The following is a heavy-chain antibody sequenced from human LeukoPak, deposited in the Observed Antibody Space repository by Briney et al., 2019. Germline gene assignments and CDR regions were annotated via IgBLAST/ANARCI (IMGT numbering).Heavy chain of an antibody. Sequence: SEPLSLTCAVSGGSINSGGYSWSWIRQPPGKGLEWMGYIYHSGSTYYNPSLKSRVTMSVDRSKNHFSLKLSSVTAADTAVYYCARHPPPWAGNNRFDPWGQGTLVTVSS. CDR3: ARHPPPWAGNNRFDP. CDR2: IYHSGST. D-gene: IGHD3-10*01. CDR1: GGSINSGGYS. V-gene: IGHV4-30-2*01. J-gene: IGHJ5*02.